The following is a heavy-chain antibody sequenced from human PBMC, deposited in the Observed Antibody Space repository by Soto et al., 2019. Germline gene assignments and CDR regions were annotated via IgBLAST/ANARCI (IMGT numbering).Heavy chain of an antibody. CDR2: INHSGST. Sequence: PSETLSLTCAFYGWSFSGYYWSWIRQPPGKGLEWIGEINHSGSTNYNPSLKSRVTISVDTSKNQFSLKLSSVTAADTAVYYCARANLDWSGYYRGNWFDPWGQGTLVTVSS. D-gene: IGHD3-3*01. J-gene: IGHJ5*02. CDR1: GWSFSGYY. CDR3: ARANLDWSGYYRGNWFDP. V-gene: IGHV4-34*01.